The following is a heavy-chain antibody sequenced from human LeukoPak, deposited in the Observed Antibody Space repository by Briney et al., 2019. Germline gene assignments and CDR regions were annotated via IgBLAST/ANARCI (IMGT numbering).Heavy chain of an antibody. D-gene: IGHD2-15*01. CDR2: INPNSGGT. V-gene: IGHV1-2*02. CDR3: AREREAGSEYYFDY. J-gene: IGHJ4*02. CDR1: GYTFTNYA. Sequence: ASVKVSCKASGYTFTNYAMHWVRQAPGQGLEWMGWINPNSGGTNYAQKFQGRVTMTRDTSISTAYMELSRLRSDDTAVYYCAREREAGSEYYFDYWGQGTLVTVSS.